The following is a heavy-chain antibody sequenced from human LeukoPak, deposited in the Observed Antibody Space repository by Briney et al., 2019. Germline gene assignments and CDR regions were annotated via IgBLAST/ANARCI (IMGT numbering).Heavy chain of an antibody. V-gene: IGHV3-23*01. J-gene: IGHJ4*02. CDR2: ISGSSGST. D-gene: IGHD5-18*01. CDR1: GFTFSSYA. CDR3: AKDGYSYGYTYYFDY. Sequence: GGSLRLSCAASGFTFSSYAMSWVRQAPGKGLEWVSAISGSSGSTYYADSVKGRFTISRDNSKNTLYLQMNSLRAEDTAVYYCAKDGYSYGYTYYFDYWGQGTLVTVSS.